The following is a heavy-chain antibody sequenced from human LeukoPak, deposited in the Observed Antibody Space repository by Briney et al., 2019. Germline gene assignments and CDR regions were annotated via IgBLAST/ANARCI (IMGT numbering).Heavy chain of an antibody. CDR2: ISGSGGST. V-gene: IGHV3-23*01. J-gene: IGHJ3*02. CDR3: ARAGGYHDAFDI. D-gene: IGHD3-16*02. Sequence: GGSLRLSCAASGFTFSSYAMSWVRQAPGKGLEWVSAISGSGGSTYYAVSVKGRLTISRDNAKNSLYLQMNSLRAEDTAVYYCARAGGYHDAFDIWGQGTMVTVSS. CDR1: GFTFSSYA.